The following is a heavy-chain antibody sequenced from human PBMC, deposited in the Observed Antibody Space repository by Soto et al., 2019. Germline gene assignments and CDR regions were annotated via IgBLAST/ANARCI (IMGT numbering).Heavy chain of an antibody. V-gene: IGHV6-1*01. Sequence: SQTLSLTGAISGDSVCSNRAAWNWIRQSPSRGLEWLGRTYYRSKWYNDYAVSVKSRITINPDTSKTQFSLQLNSVTPEDTAVYYCARVLAVAGTGWFDPWGQGTLVTVYS. D-gene: IGHD6-19*01. CDR1: GDSVCSNRAA. CDR2: TYYRSKWYN. J-gene: IGHJ5*02. CDR3: ARVLAVAGTGWFDP.